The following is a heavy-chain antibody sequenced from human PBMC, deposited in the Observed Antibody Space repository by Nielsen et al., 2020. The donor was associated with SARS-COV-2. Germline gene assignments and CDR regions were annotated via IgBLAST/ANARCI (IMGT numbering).Heavy chain of an antibody. Sequence: GESLKISCAASGFPFSSSWVHWVRQAPGKGLVWVSRIGSDESITNYVDSVKGRFTISSDKAKKTLYLQMNSLRAEDTAVYYCAREMGGSSRHFDYWGQGTLVTVSS. D-gene: IGHD6-13*01. CDR1: GFPFSSSW. V-gene: IGHV3-74*01. CDR3: AREMGGSSRHFDY. J-gene: IGHJ4*02. CDR2: IGSDESIT.